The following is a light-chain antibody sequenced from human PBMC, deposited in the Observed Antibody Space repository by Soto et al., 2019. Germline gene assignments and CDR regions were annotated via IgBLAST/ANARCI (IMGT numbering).Light chain of an antibody. Sequence: DIQMTKSQSSLSAAVGERVTITCRASQSISSYLNWYQPKPGKAPKLLIYAASSLQSGVPSRFSASGSGTDVTLTISSLQPEDCATYYGQQSYSTPLTCGQGTKVDIK. CDR2: AAS. CDR1: QSISSY. CDR3: QQSYSTPLT. V-gene: IGKV1-39*01. J-gene: IGKJ1*01.